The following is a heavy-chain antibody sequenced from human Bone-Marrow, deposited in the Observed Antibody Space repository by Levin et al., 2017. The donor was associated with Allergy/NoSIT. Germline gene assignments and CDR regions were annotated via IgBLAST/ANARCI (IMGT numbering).Heavy chain of an antibody. CDR1: GFTFSSYA. CDR2: LSGRGETT. V-gene: IGHV3-23*01. Sequence: GESLKISCAASGFTFSSYAMTWVRQAPGKGLEWISGLSGRGETTYYADSVKGRFTISRDNDKNTLFLQMNSLRTEDTTLFYCAKWVRGSDGGWFFDFWGRGTLVTVSS. CDR3: AKWVRGSDGGWFFDF. D-gene: IGHD3-16*01. J-gene: IGHJ2*01.